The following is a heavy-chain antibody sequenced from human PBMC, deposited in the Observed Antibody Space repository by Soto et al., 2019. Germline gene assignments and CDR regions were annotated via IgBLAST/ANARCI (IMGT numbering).Heavy chain of an antibody. Sequence: GASVKVSCKASGGTFSSYAISWVRQAPGQGLEWMGGIIPIFGTANYAQKFQGRVTITADESTSTAYMELSSLRSEDTAVYYCARDLGDYYGSGSYRTKNDYYYVLDFWGQGTTVTVSS. D-gene: IGHD3-10*01. CDR2: IIPIFGTA. CDR3: ARDLGDYYGSGSYRTKNDYYYVLDF. J-gene: IGHJ6*01. CDR1: GGTFSSYA. V-gene: IGHV1-69*13.